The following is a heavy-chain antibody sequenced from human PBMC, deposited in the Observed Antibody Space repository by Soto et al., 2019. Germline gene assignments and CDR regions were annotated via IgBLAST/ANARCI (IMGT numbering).Heavy chain of an antibody. D-gene: IGHD3-10*01. V-gene: IGHV4-59*01. J-gene: IGHJ5*02. CDR2: IYYSGST. CDR1: GGSISSFY. CDR3: ARDTSGGWFDP. Sequence: SETLSLTCTVSGGSISSFYWSWIRQPPGKGLEWIGYIYYSGSTNYNPSLKSRVTISVDTSKNQFSLKLSSVTAADTAVYYCARDTSGGWFDPWGQGTVVTVSS.